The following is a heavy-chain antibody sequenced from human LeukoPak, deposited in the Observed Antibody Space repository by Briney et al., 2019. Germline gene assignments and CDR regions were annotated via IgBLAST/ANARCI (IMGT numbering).Heavy chain of an antibody. CDR3: AKSGVDFWSGYFVDY. CDR2: ISGSGGST. J-gene: IGHJ4*02. CDR1: GFTFSTYA. V-gene: IGHV3-23*01. Sequence: PGGSLRLSCVVSGFTFSTYAMSWVRQAPGKGLEWVSAISGSGGSTYYADSVKGRFTISRDNSKNTLYLQMNSLRAEDTAVYYCAKSGVDFWSGYFVDYWGQGTLVTVSS. D-gene: IGHD3-3*01.